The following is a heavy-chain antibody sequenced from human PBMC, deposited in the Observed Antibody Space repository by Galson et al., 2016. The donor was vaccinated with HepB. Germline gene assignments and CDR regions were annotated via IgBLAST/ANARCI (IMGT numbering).Heavy chain of an antibody. Sequence: SVKVSCKVFGYTLNELSLSWVRQAPGTGPEWMGGFDREDGKPVSVQKLQGRLTLTEDTSADTAYMELHDLRSEDTAVYYCAQTTVGYCIGGTCYGLEYWGRGTLITVSS. CDR3: AQTTVGYCIGGTCYGLEY. V-gene: IGHV1-24*01. J-gene: IGHJ4*02. CDR1: GYTLNELS. D-gene: IGHD2-15*01. CDR2: FDREDGKP.